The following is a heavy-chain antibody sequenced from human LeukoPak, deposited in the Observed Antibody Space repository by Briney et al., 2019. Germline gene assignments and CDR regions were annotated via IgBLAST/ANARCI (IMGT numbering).Heavy chain of an antibody. CDR1: GFTFSSYA. Sequence: GGSLRLSCAASGFTFSSYAMSWVRQAPGKGLEWVSAISGSGGSTYYADSVKGRFTISRDNSKNTLYLQMNSLRAEDTAVYYCAKDGPIAVAGGQEGPEDYCGMDVWGQGTTVTVSS. J-gene: IGHJ6*02. CDR2: ISGSGGST. V-gene: IGHV3-23*01. D-gene: IGHD6-19*01. CDR3: AKDGPIAVAGGQEGPEDYCGMDV.